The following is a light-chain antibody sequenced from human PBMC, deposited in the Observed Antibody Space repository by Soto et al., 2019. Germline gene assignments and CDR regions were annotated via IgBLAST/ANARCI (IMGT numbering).Light chain of an antibody. V-gene: IGKV1-39*01. J-gene: IGKJ1*01. CDR2: VAS. CDR1: QSISRF. Sequence: DIQMTQSPASLSASVGDRVTITCRASQSISRFLNWYQQKPGTAPKLLIYVASTLQGGVPSRFSGSGSGTDFTLTISSLHPEDFATYYCQQSYTTPQTFGQGTKVDI. CDR3: QQSYTTPQT.